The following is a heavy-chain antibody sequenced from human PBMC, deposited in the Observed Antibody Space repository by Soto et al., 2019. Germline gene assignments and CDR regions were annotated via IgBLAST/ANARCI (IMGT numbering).Heavy chain of an antibody. J-gene: IGHJ4*02. D-gene: IGHD3-3*01. Sequence: QVQLVESGGGVVQPGRSLILSCAASGFTFSSYGMHWVRQAPGKGLEWVAVIWYDGRNKYYADSVKGRFTISRDNSKNTLYLQMNSLRAEDTAVYYCARDPQPGLQFLEWLSYWGQGTLVTVSS. CDR2: IWYDGRNK. V-gene: IGHV3-33*01. CDR1: GFTFSSYG. CDR3: ARDPQPGLQFLEWLSY.